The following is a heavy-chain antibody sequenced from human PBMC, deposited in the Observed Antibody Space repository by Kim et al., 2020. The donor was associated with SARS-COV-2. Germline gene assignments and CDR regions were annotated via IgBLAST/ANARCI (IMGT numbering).Heavy chain of an antibody. Sequence: SETLSLTCTVSGASVSRGGYYWSWIRQHPGRGLEWIAYIYDSGATYYNPSLKGRVSISADTSENQFSLRLSSVTAADTAIYYCAKGRARYGSGKDAFD. J-gene: IGHJ3*02. V-gene: IGHV4-31*03. CDR3: AKGRARYGSGKDAFD. D-gene: IGHD3-10*01. CDR2: IYDSGAT. CDR1: GASVSRGGYY.